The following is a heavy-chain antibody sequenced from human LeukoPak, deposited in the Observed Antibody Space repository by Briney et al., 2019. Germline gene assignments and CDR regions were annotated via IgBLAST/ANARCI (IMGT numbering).Heavy chain of an antibody. V-gene: IGHV7-4-1*02. CDR2: INTNTGNP. CDR1: GYTFTSYA. D-gene: IGHD3-22*01. J-gene: IGHJ4*02. CDR3: ARTWGYYDSSGSYYFDY. Sequence: ASVKVSCKASGYTFTSYAMNWVRQAPGQGLEWMGWINTNTGNPTYAQGFTGRFVFSLDTSVSTAYLQISSLKAEDTAVYYCARTWGYYDSSGSYYFDYWGQGTLVTVSS.